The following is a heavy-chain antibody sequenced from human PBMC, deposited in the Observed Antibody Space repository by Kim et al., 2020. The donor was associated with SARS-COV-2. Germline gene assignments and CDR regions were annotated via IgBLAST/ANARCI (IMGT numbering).Heavy chain of an antibody. Sequence: SVKVSCKASGGTFSSYAISWVRQAPGQGLEWMGGIIPIFGTANYAQKFQGRVTITADESTSTAYMELSSLRSEDTAVYYCARGRYCSSTSCYTSRAFDIWGQGTMVTVSS. D-gene: IGHD2-2*02. CDR1: GGTFSSYA. J-gene: IGHJ3*02. CDR2: IIPIFGTA. CDR3: ARGRYCSSTSCYTSRAFDI. V-gene: IGHV1-69*13.